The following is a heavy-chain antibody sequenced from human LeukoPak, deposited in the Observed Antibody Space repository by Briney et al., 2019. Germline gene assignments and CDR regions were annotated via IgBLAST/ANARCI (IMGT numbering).Heavy chain of an antibody. Sequence: GASVEVSCKASGYTFTSYGISWVRQAPGQGLEWMGWISAYNGNTNYAQKLQGRVTMTTDTSTSTAYMELRSLRSDDTAVYYCARGYSSGWYYYYYGMDVWGQGTTVTVSS. D-gene: IGHD6-19*01. CDR2: ISAYNGNT. CDR3: ARGYSSGWYYYYYGMDV. CDR1: GYTFTSYG. J-gene: IGHJ6*02. V-gene: IGHV1-18*01.